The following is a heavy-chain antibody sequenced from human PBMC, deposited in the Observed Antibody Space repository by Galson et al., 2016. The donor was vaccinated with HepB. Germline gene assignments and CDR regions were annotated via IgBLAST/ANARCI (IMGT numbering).Heavy chain of an antibody. J-gene: IGHJ4*02. CDR3: AKSVLEYDILTGYYRRGADY. V-gene: IGHV3-23*01. CDR1: GFTFSSYA. D-gene: IGHD3-9*01. CDR2: SGSGGPT. Sequence: SLRLSCAASGFTFSSYAMSWVRQAPGKGLDWVSSSGSGGPTYYADSVKGRVTISRDNSKNTLFLQMHSLRADDTAVYYCAKSVLEYDILTGYYRRGADYWGQGTLVTVSS.